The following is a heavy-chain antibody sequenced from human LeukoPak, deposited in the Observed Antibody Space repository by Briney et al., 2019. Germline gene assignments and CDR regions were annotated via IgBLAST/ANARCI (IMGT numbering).Heavy chain of an antibody. Sequence: SVKVSCKASGGTFSSYAISWVRQAPGQGLEWMGGIIPIFGTANYAQKFQGRVTITADESTSTAYMELSSLRSEDTAVYYCARVPPGYYYYYYMDVWAKGPRSPSP. V-gene: IGHV1-69*13. CDR1: GGTFSSYA. J-gene: IGHJ6*03. CDR3: ARVPPGYYYYYYMDV. CDR2: IIPIFGTA.